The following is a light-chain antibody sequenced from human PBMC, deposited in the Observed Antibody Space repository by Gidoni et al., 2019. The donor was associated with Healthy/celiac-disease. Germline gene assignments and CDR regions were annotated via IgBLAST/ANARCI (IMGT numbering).Light chain of an antibody. CDR1: QIVSSY. V-gene: IGKV3-11*01. Sequence: EIVLTQSPATLSLSPWERATLSCRASQIVSSYLAWYQQKPGQAPWLLIYDASNRATGIPARFSGSGSGTDFTLTISSLEPEDFSVYYCQQRSNWPPELTFGGGTKVEIK. CDR2: DAS. J-gene: IGKJ4*01. CDR3: QQRSNWPPELT.